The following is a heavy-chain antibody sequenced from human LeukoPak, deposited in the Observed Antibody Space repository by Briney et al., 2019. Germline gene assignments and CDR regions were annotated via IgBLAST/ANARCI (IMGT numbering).Heavy chain of an antibody. Sequence: PGGSLRLSCAASGFTFSSYAMSWVRQAPGKGLEWVSAISGSGGSTYYADSVKGRFTISRDNSKNTLYPQMNSLRAEETAVYYCAKGSVFWSGYPNYYFDYWGQGTLVTVSS. V-gene: IGHV3-23*01. CDR2: ISGSGGST. J-gene: IGHJ4*02. D-gene: IGHD3-3*01. CDR1: GFTFSSYA. CDR3: AKGSVFWSGYPNYYFDY.